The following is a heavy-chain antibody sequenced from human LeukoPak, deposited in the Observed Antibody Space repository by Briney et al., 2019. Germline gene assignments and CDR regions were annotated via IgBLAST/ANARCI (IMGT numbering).Heavy chain of an antibody. D-gene: IGHD6-19*01. CDR1: GGSFSGYY. Sequence: PSETLSLTCAVYGGSFSGYYWSWIRQPPGKGLEWIGEINHSGSTNYNPSLKSRVTISVDTSKNQFSLKLSSVTAADTAVYYCARRGVRGSGWYLSGAMTRDWGQVTLVTVSS. J-gene: IGHJ4*02. V-gene: IGHV4-34*01. CDR2: INHSGST. CDR3: ARRGVRGSGWYLSGAMTRD.